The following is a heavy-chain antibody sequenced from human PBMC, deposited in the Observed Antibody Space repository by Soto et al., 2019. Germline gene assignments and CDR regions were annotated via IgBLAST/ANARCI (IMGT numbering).Heavy chain of an antibody. V-gene: IGHV3-30*18. CDR2: ISYDGSNK. Sequence: QVQLVESGGGVVQPGRSLRLSCAASGFTFSSYGMHWVRQAPGKGLEWVAVISYDGSNKYYADSVKGRFTISRDNSKNTLYLQMTRLRAEDTAVYYCANGSTAMTSFDYWRQGTLVTVSS. CDR3: ANGSTAMTSFDY. CDR1: GFTFSSYG. D-gene: IGHD5-18*01. J-gene: IGHJ4*02.